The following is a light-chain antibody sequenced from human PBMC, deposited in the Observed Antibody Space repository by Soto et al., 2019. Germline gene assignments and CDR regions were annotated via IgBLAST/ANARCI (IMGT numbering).Light chain of an antibody. J-gene: IGLJ2*01. Sequence: QSVLTQPPSVSGAPGQRVTISCTGSSSNIGAGYDVHWYQQLPGTAPKLLIYANSNRHSVVPDRFSGSKSGTSASQAITGLQAEDEAHYYCQSYDTSLSVVFGGGTKLTVL. CDR3: QSYDTSLSVV. CDR2: ANS. CDR1: SSNIGAGYD. V-gene: IGLV1-40*01.